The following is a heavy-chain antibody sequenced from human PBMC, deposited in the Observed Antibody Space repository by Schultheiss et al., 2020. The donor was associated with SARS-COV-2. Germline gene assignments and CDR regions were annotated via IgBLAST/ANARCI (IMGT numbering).Heavy chain of an antibody. Sequence: GESLKISCAASGFTFSSYWMHWVRQAPGKGLEWVANIKQDGSEKYYVDSVKGRFTISRDNAKNSLYLQMNSLRAEDTAVYYCARALIAEEVYWFDPWGQGTLVTVSS. CDR3: ARALIAEEVYWFDP. J-gene: IGHJ5*02. CDR1: GFTFSSYW. CDR2: IKQDGSEK. D-gene: IGHD6-13*01. V-gene: IGHV3-7*03.